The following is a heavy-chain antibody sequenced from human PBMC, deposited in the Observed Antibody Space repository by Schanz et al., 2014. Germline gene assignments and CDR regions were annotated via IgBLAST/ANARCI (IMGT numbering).Heavy chain of an antibody. D-gene: IGHD1-26*01. V-gene: IGHV3-23*04. CDR1: GLIFSNYV. CDR3: ARDHTTESYYSAGPPIDY. Sequence: EVQLVESGGGLVQPGGSLKLSCAASGLIFSNYVMSWVRQAPGKGLEWVSTIGTSGGTNYAESVKGRFTISRDNSKNSLFLQLNSLRADDTAVYYCARDHTTESYYSAGPPIDYWGQGTLXTVSS. CDR2: IGTSGGT. J-gene: IGHJ4*02.